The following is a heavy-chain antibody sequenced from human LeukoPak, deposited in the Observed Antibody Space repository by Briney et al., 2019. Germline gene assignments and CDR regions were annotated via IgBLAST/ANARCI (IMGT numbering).Heavy chain of an antibody. Sequence: PGGSLRLSCAASGFTFSSYWMHWVRQAPGKGLVWVSRINSDESSTSYADSVKGRFTISRENAKNTLYLQMNSLGAEDTAVYYCARRRANGFDWFIPYPDYYYYMDVWGKGTTVTISS. CDR2: INSDESST. J-gene: IGHJ6*03. D-gene: IGHD3-9*01. V-gene: IGHV3-74*01. CDR1: GFTFSSYW. CDR3: ARRRANGFDWFIPYPDYYYYMDV.